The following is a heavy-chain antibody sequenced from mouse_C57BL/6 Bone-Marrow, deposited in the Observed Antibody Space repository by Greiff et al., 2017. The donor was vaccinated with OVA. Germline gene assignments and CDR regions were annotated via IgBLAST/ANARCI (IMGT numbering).Heavy chain of an antibody. CDR1: GYTFTSYW. D-gene: IGHD2-5*01. CDR3: ARAYYSNYGGLRFAY. CDR2: IHPNSGST. J-gene: IGHJ3*01. Sequence: QVQLQQPGAELVKPGASVKLSCTASGYTFTSYWMHWVKQRPGHGLEWIGMIHPNSGSTTYNEKFKSKATLTVDKSSSTAYMQLSILTSEDSAVYYCARAYYSNYGGLRFAYWGQGTLVTVSA. V-gene: IGHV1-64*01.